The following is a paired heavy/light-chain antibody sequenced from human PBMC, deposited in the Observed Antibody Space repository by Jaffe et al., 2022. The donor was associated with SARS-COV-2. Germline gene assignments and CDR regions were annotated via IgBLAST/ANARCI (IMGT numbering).Light chain of an antibody. CDR2: GAS. V-gene: IGKV3-20*01. CDR3: QQYGSLPRT. Sequence: EIVLTQSPGTLSLSPGERATLSCRASQSVSSSYLAWYQQKPGQAPRLLIYGASSRAAGIPDRFSGSGSGTDFTLTISRLEPEDFAVYYCQQYGSLPRTFGQGTKVEIK. J-gene: IGKJ1*01. CDR1: QSVSSSY.
Heavy chain of an antibody. Sequence: EVQLVESGGGLVKPGGSLRLSCAASGFTFSSYSMNWVRQAPGKGLEWVSSIYSGSNYIYYADSVKGRFIISRDNAKNALYLQMNSLRAEDTAVYYCASPLIEHCSDDSCYLGDYWGQGTLVTVSS. CDR3: ASPLIEHCSDDSCYLGDY. V-gene: IGHV3-21*01. D-gene: IGHD2-15*01. CDR1: GFTFSSYS. CDR2: IYSGSNYI. J-gene: IGHJ4*02.